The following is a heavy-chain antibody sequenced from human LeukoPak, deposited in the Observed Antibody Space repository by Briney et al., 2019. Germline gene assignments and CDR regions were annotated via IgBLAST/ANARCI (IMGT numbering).Heavy chain of an antibody. J-gene: IGHJ4*02. CDR2: ISGSGGST. Sequence: PGGSLRLSCAASGFTFSSYAMSWVRQAPGKGLEWVSAISGSGGSTYYADSVKGRFTISRDNVKNSLYLQMNSLRAEDTAVYYCARVPRRQQLVPFYFDYWGQGTLVTVSS. D-gene: IGHD6-13*01. CDR3: ARVPRRQQLVPFYFDY. V-gene: IGHV3-23*01. CDR1: GFTFSSYA.